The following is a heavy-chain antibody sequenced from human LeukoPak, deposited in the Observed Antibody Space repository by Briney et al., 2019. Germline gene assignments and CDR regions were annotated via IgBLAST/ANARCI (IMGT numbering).Heavy chain of an antibody. Sequence: SETLSLTCAVSGYSISSGYYWGWIRQPPGKGLEWIGSIYHSGSTYYNPSLKSRVTISVDTSENQFSLKLSSVTAADTAVYYCARDLIAVAAFDYWGRGTLVTVSS. D-gene: IGHD6-19*01. CDR1: GYSISSGYY. CDR3: ARDLIAVAAFDY. J-gene: IGHJ4*02. V-gene: IGHV4-38-2*02. CDR2: IYHSGST.